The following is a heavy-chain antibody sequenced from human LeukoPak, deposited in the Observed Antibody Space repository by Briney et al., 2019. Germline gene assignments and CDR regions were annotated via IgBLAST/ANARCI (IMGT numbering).Heavy chain of an antibody. CDR1: GGSISSSNW. CDR2: IYHSGST. CDR3: ARFLQSSSWYGAFDI. Sequence: SETLSLTCAVSGGSISSSNWWSWVRQPPGKGLEWIGEIYHSGSTNYNPSLKSRVTISVDKSKNQFSLKLSSVTAADTAVYYCARFLQSSSWYGAFDIWGQGTMVTVSS. J-gene: IGHJ3*02. D-gene: IGHD6-13*01. V-gene: IGHV4-4*02.